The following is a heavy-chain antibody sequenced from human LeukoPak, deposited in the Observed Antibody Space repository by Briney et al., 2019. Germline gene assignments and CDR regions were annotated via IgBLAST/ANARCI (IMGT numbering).Heavy chain of an antibody. J-gene: IGHJ4*02. CDR1: GGSISSSNW. CDR3: ARVSLDFWSGNWVDY. CDR2: IYHSGST. Sequence: TSGTLSPTCAVSGGSISSSNWWSWVRQPPGKGLEWIGEIYHSGSTNYNPSLKSRVTISVDKSKNQFSLKLSSVTAADTAVYYCARVSLDFWSGNWVDYWGQGTLVTVS. V-gene: IGHV4-4*02. D-gene: IGHD3-3*01.